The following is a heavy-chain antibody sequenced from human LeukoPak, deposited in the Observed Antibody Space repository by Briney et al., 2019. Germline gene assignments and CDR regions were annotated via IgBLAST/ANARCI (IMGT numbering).Heavy chain of an antibody. CDR2: IYPGDSDT. CDR3: ARGSGPYFDY. J-gene: IGHJ4*02. CDR1: GYSFTTYW. V-gene: IGHV5-51*01. Sequence: PGESLKISCKGSGYSFTTYWIGWVRQMPGKGLEWMGIIYPGDSDTRYRPSFQGQVTISVDKSISTAYLRWSSLKASDTAMYYCARGSGPYFDYWGQGTLVSASS.